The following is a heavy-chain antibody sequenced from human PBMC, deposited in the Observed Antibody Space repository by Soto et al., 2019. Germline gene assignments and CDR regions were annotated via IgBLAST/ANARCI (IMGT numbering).Heavy chain of an antibody. D-gene: IGHD6-13*01. V-gene: IGHV3-30*18. Sequence: QVQLVESGGGVVQPGRSLRLSCAASGFSFSSYGMHWVRQAPGKGLEWVAVIAFDGSNKYYADSVKGRFTISRDNSKRTLYLQMNSLRVEDTAVYYCAKDRSSSWTFDYWGQGTLVTVSS. CDR1: GFSFSSYG. CDR2: IAFDGSNK. CDR3: AKDRSSSWTFDY. J-gene: IGHJ4*02.